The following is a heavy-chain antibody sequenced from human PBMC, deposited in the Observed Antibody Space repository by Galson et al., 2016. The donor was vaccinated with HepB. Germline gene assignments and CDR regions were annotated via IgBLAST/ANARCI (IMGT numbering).Heavy chain of an antibody. CDR2: INAGNGNT. D-gene: IGHD3-22*01. CDR1: GYSFTRYL. J-gene: IGHJ4*02. V-gene: IGHV1-3*01. Sequence: SVKVSCKASGYSFTRYLTHWVRQAPGQRLEWMGWINAGNGNTMYSQKFQDRITITRDTSASTAYLELSSLRSEDTAVFYCARHSGYSPFDYWSQGTLVAVSS. CDR3: ARHSGYSPFDY.